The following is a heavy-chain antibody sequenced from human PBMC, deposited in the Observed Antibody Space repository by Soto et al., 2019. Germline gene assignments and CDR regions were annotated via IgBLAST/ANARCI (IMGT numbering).Heavy chain of an antibody. V-gene: IGHV4-39*01. CDR1: GGSVSSSSYS. J-gene: IGHJ6*02. CDR2: IYSSENT. D-gene: IGHD2-2*03. CDR3: ARLNGYCNSTNCQGYYGMDV. Sequence: SETLSLTCTVSGGSVSSSSYSWGWIRQSPGKGLEWIGTIYSSENTYYNPSLLSRVTISVDTSKNEFSLRLSSVTAADTAVYYCARLNGYCNSTNCQGYYGMDVWGQGTTVTVSS.